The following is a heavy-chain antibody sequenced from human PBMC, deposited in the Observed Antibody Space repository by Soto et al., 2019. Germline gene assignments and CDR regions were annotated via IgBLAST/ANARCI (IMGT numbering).Heavy chain of an antibody. Sequence: QVQLVQSGAEVKKPGASVKVSCKASGYTFTSYDINWVRQAPGQGLEWMGWMNPNSGNTGYVQKFQGRVTMTRNTSISTAYMELSSLRSEDTAVYYFARSKTDYFDYWGQGTLVTVSS. CDR2: MNPNSGNT. CDR1: GYTFTSYD. V-gene: IGHV1-8*01. CDR3: ARSKTDYFDY. J-gene: IGHJ4*02.